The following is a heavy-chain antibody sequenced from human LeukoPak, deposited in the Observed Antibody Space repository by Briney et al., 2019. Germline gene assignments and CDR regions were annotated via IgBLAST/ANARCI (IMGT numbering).Heavy chain of an antibody. CDR1: GYTSTSYD. Sequence: ASVKVSCKASGYTSTSYDINWVRQATGQGLEWMGWMNPNSGNTGYAQKFQGRVTMTRNTSISTAYMELSSLRSEDTAVYYCARDTYCSSTSCYTYYYYGMDVWGQGTTVTVSS. J-gene: IGHJ6*02. CDR2: MNPNSGNT. D-gene: IGHD2-2*02. CDR3: ARDTYCSSTSCYTYYYYGMDV. V-gene: IGHV1-8*01.